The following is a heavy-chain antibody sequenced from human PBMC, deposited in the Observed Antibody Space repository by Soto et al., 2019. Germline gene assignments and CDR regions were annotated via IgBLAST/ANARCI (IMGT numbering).Heavy chain of an antibody. CDR3: AKGDNLGPKTGYAFDP. J-gene: IGHJ5*02. D-gene: IGHD5-12*01. CDR2: TYFRSKWYN. CDR1: GDSVSSNTAS. V-gene: IGHV6-1*01. Sequence: SQTLSLTCAISGDSVSSNTASWNWIRQSPSRGLEWLGRTYFRSKWYNDYAVSVKSRIIIHPDTSNNQFSLQLNSVTPEDTAVYLCAKGDNLGPKTGYAFDPWGQGIMVTVSS.